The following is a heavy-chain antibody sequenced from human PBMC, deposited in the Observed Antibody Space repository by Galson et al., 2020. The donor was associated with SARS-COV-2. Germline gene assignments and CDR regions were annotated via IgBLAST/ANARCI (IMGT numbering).Heavy chain of an antibody. V-gene: IGHV4-34*01. CDR1: GQSFNGPY. CDR2: NNPTGSI. CDR3: ARGQRQVNMVLMIVSSGAVYFDS. D-gene: IGHD2-8*01. Sequence: SETLSLTCAVYGQSFNGPYSSWIRQPPGKGLEWIGENNPTGSIHYSPSLKSRIPIPADTSTNQFSLKLTSVTAADTAVYFCARGQRQVNMVLMIVSSGAVYFDSWGQGTLVTVCS. J-gene: IGHJ4*02.